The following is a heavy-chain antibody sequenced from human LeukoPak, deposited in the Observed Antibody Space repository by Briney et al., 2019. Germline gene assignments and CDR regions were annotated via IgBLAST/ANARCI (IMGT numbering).Heavy chain of an antibody. V-gene: IGHV4-31*03. D-gene: IGHD3-3*01. CDR3: ARGEVLRFTNYGMDV. Sequence: SQTLSLTCTVSGGSISSGGYYWSWIRQHPGKGLEWIGYIYYSGSTYYNPSLKSRVTISVDTSKNQFSLKLSSVTAADTAVYYCARGEVLRFTNYGMDVWGQGTTVTVSS. CDR2: IYYSGST. J-gene: IGHJ6*02. CDR1: GGSISSGGYY.